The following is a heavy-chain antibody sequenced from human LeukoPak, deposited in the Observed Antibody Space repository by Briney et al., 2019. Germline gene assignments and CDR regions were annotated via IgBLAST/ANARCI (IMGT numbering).Heavy chain of an antibody. J-gene: IGHJ4*02. V-gene: IGHV4-39*07. CDR3: ARATVVTPGDFDY. Sequence: SETLSLTCTVSGGSISSSSYYWGWIRQPPGKGLEWIGSIYYSGSTYYNPSLKSRVTISVDTSKNQFSLKLSSVTAADTAVYYCARATVVTPGDFDYWGQGTLVTVSS. CDR2: IYYSGST. CDR1: GGSISSSSYY. D-gene: IGHD4-23*01.